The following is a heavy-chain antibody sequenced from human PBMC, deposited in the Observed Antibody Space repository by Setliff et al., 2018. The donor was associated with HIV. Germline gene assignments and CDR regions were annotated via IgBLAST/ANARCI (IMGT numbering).Heavy chain of an antibody. V-gene: IGHV4-31*03. D-gene: IGHD3-16*02. CDR1: GGSISTGGYY. CDR3: VRAGDYVWGSYRLDY. Sequence: SETLSLTCTVSGGSISTGGYYWSWIRQQPGKGLEWIGYSDYNGRTYYNPSLKSRVTISVDTSKNQFSLKLSSVTAADTAVYYCVRAGDYVWGSYRLDYWGQGTLVTVSS. J-gene: IGHJ4*02. CDR2: SDYNGRT.